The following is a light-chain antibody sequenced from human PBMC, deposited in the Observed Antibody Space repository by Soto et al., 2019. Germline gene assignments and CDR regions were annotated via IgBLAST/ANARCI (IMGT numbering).Light chain of an antibody. J-gene: IGLJ2*01. V-gene: IGLV2-23*01. CDR1: SSDVGRSDL. CDR3: CSYVDSRNYVL. CDR2: EGS. Sequence: QSVLTQPASVSGSPGQSITISCTGTSSDVGRSDLVSWYQQRPGKTPKLMIYEGSQRPSGVSNRFSGSKSGSTASLTISGLQAEDEAGYYCCSYVDSRNYVLFGGGTKLTVL.